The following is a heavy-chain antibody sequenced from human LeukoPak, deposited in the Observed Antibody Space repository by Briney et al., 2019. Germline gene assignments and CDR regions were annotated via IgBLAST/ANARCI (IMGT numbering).Heavy chain of an antibody. D-gene: IGHD1-26*01. V-gene: IGHV4-39*01. J-gene: IGHJ4*02. CDR3: ARQGVVGATGFDF. CDR2: IYYSGST. Sequence: SETLSLTCSVSGGSISELSYYWGWIRQPSGKGLEWIGNIYYSGSTYNNPSLESRVVISVDSSRNQFSLKLTSVTVTDTAVYYCARQGVVGATGFDFWGQGILVTVSS. CDR1: GGSISELSYY.